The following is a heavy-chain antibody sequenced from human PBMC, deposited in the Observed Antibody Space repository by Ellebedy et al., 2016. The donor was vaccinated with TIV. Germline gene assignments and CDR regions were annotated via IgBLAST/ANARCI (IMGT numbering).Heavy chain of an antibody. V-gene: IGHV3-23*01. J-gene: IGHJ4*02. CDR3: AKDRTPGDGYWVFDN. Sequence: PGGSLRLSCAASGFTFSPYAMAWVRPAPGKGLEWVSGIVGSGAQKYADSVKGRFTISRDNSKRTVDLQMNSLRAEDTAVYFCAKDRTPGDGYWVFDNWGQGTLVSVSS. CDR2: IVGSGA. CDR1: GFTFSPYA. D-gene: IGHD5-18*01.